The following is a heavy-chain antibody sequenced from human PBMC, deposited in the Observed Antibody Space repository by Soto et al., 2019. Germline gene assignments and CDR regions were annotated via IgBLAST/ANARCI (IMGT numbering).Heavy chain of an antibody. D-gene: IGHD3-3*01. Sequence: GGSLRLSCAASGFTFSSYSMNWVRQAPGKGLEWVSYISSSSSTIYYADSVKGRFTISRDNAKNSLYLQMNSLRAEDTAVYYCARVDDFWSDPHNWFDPWGQGTLVTVSS. V-gene: IGHV3-48*01. CDR3: ARVDDFWSDPHNWFDP. J-gene: IGHJ5*02. CDR1: GFTFSSYS. CDR2: ISSSSSTI.